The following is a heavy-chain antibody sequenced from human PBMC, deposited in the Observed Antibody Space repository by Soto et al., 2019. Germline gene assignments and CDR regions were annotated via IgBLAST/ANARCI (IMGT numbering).Heavy chain of an antibody. D-gene: IGHD3-22*01. V-gene: IGHV1-69*13. CDR1: GGTFSSYG. J-gene: IGHJ4*02. Sequence: SVKVSCKASGGTFSSYGISWVRQAPGRGLEWMGGIIPIFATANYAQKFQGRVTITADASTSTAFMELSSLRSEDTAVYYCARLGLNGFPLDIDSSGYPFDCWGQGTLVTVSS. CDR3: ARLGLNGFPLDIDSSGYPFDC. CDR2: IIPIFATA.